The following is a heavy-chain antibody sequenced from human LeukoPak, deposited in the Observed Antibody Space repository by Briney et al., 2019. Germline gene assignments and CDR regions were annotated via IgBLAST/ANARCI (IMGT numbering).Heavy chain of an antibody. D-gene: IGHD2-8*01. Sequence: SSETLSLTCAVSGGSISSSNYYWSWIRQPPGKGLEWIGYIYYSGSTNYNPSLKSRVTISVDTSKNQFSLKLSSVTAADTAVYYCARANGFLGWFDPWGQGTLVTVSS. CDR2: IYYSGST. CDR3: ARANGFLGWFDP. CDR1: GGSISSSNYY. J-gene: IGHJ5*02. V-gene: IGHV4-61*01.